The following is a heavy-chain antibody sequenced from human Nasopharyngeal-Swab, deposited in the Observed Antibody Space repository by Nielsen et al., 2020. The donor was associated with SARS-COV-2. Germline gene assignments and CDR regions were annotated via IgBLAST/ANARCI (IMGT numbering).Heavy chain of an antibody. CDR3: ASYTGDASFDS. CDR1: GASIDSGAYD. D-gene: IGHD7-27*01. Sequence: LRLSCSVSGASIDSGAYDWAWIRHHPRRGLEWIGYISGSGSTNYKPSLKSRSSLSLGASRSHFYLRLTSVTAADTAINYCASYTGDASFDSWGQGTLVTVSS. J-gene: IGHJ4*02. CDR2: ISGSGST. V-gene: IGHV4-31*03.